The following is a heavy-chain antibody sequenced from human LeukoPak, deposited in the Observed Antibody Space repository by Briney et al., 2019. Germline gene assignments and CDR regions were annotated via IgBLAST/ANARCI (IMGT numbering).Heavy chain of an antibody. CDR2: ISSSGRTI. V-gene: IGHV3-11*04. CDR1: GFTFSDYY. Sequence: PGGSLRLSCAASGFTFSDYYMSWIRQAPGKGLEWVSYISSSGRTIYYADSVKGRFTISRDNAKSSLYLQMNSLRAEDTAVYYCARLYCSGGSCYENYWGQGTLVTVSS. D-gene: IGHD2-15*01. J-gene: IGHJ4*02. CDR3: ARLYCSGGSCYENY.